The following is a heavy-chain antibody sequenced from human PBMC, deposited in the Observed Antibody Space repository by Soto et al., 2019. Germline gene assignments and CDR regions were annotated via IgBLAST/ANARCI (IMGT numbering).Heavy chain of an antibody. CDR3: VRLIGNSWLDSWGQGTLVTVSSGKTATASVKVSCKASGYTFTSYGSGSPYGMDV. CDR1: RDTVASNNAV. CDR2: PYYRSKWYI. D-gene: IGHD5-18*01. V-gene: IGHV6-1*01. J-gene: IGHJ6*02. Sequence: SQNLSLTCAIYRDTVASNNAVWNWIRPSPSRGIEWLGRPYYRSKWYIDYAVSVKSRLTINPDISNNQFSLHLNSVTPDDTAVYYCVRLIGNSWLDSWGQGTLVTVSSGKTATASVKVSCKASGYTFTSYGSGSPYGMDVWGQGTTVTVSS.